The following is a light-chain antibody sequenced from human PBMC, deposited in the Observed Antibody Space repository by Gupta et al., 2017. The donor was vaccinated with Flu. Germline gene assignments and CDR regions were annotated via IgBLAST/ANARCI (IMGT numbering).Light chain of an antibody. Sequence: ETVLTQSPGTLSLSPGEGATLSCRASQSVSSNYLAWYQQKPGQAPRLLIYDASSRATGIPDRFSGSASGTDFTLTISRLEPEDFAVYYCQQYDDSRGYTFGQGTKLEIK. CDR3: QQYDDSRGYT. J-gene: IGKJ2*01. CDR1: QSVSSNY. CDR2: DAS. V-gene: IGKV3-20*01.